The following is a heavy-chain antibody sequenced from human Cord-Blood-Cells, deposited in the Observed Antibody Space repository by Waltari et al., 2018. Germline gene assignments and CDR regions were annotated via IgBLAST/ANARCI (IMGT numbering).Heavy chain of an antibody. CDR3: ARGSYDSSGYYYYYYYGMDV. V-gene: IGHV1-69*01. D-gene: IGHD3-22*01. CDR2: IIPIFGTA. CDR1: GGTFSSYA. J-gene: IGHJ6*02. Sequence: QVQLVQSGAEVKKPGSSVKVSCKASGGTFSSYAISWVRQAPGQGLEWMGGIIPIFGTANYAQKFQGRVTITADESTSTAYMELSRLRSEDTAVYYCARGSYDSSGYYYYYYYGMDVWGQGTTVTVSS.